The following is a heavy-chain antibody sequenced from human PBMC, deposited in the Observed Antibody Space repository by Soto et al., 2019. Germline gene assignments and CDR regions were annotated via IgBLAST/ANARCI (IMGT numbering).Heavy chain of an antibody. Sequence: GGSLRLSCAASGFTFSSYGMHWVRQAPGKGLEWVAVISYDGSNKYYADSVKGRFTISRDNSKNTLYLQMNSLRAEDTAVYYCAKDRMNSGSYSAVDYWGQGTLVTVSS. J-gene: IGHJ4*02. D-gene: IGHD1-26*01. CDR1: GFTFSSYG. CDR3: AKDRMNSGSYSAVDY. V-gene: IGHV3-30*18. CDR2: ISYDGSNK.